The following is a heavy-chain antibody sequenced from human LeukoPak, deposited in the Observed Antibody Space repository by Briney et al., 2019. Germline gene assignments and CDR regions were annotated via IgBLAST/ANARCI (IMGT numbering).Heavy chain of an antibody. CDR2: IYSGGST. Sequence: GGSLRLSCAASGFTFSSYSMNWVRQAPGKGLEWVSVIYSGGSTYYADSVKGRFTISRDNSKNTLYLQMNSLRAEDTAVYYCARVDTAMVAGLYYYYYGMDVWGQGTTVTVSS. D-gene: IGHD5-18*01. CDR3: ARVDTAMVAGLYYYYYGMDV. V-gene: IGHV3-53*01. CDR1: GFTFSSYS. J-gene: IGHJ6*02.